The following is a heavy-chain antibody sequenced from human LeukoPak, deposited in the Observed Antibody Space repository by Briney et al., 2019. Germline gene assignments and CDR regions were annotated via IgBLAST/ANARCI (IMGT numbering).Heavy chain of an antibody. J-gene: IGHJ6*03. Sequence: SVKVSCKASGGTFSSYPISWVRQAPGQGLEWIGGIMPLFGTANYAQEFQGRVTFTTDESASTAYMEVSSLRSEDTAVYYCASGSLGDGYGVGDYYQYMDVWGKGTTVTVSS. CDR2: IMPLFGTA. D-gene: IGHD5-24*01. V-gene: IGHV1-69*05. CDR1: GGTFSSYP. CDR3: ASGSLGDGYGVGDYYQYMDV.